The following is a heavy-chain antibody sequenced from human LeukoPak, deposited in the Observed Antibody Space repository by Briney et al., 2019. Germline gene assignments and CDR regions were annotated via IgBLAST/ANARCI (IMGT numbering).Heavy chain of an antibody. D-gene: IGHD3-3*01. CDR3: ARTPLRFLEWLFDY. V-gene: IGHV4-4*07. CDR2: IYTSGST. CDR1: GGSISSYY. Sequence: SGTLSLTCTVSGGSISSYYWSWIRQPAGKGLEWIGRIYTSGSTNYNPSLKSRVTISVDKSKNQFPLKLSSVTAADTAVYYCARTPLRFLEWLFDYWGQGTLVTVSS. J-gene: IGHJ4*02.